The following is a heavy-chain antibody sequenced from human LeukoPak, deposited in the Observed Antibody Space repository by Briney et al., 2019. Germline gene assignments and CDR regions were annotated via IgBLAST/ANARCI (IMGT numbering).Heavy chain of an antibody. CDR2: IYPGDSDT. V-gene: IGHV5-51*01. CDR1: GSSFTSYW. J-gene: IGHJ4*02. Sequence: GESLQISCQGSGSSFTSYWIAWVRQVPGKGLEWMGIIYPGDSDTRYSPSFQGQVTISADKSISTAYLQWSSLKASDTAMYYCARHGGDYSTDYWGQGTLVTVSS. CDR3: ARHGGDYSTDY. D-gene: IGHD4-11*01.